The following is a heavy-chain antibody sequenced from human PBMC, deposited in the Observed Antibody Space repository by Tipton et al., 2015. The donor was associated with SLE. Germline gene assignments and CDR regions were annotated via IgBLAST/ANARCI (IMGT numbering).Heavy chain of an antibody. J-gene: IGHJ4*02. CDR3: ARDDTKWELAPNVDY. D-gene: IGHD1-26*01. Sequence: QLVQSGAEVKKPGASVKVSCKASGYTFTSYGISWVRRAPGQGLEWMGWISAYNGNTNYAQKLQGRVTMTTDTSTSTAYMELRSLRSDDTAVYYCARDDTKWELAPNVDYWGQGTLVTVSS. V-gene: IGHV1-18*01. CDR2: ISAYNGNT. CDR1: GYTFTSYG.